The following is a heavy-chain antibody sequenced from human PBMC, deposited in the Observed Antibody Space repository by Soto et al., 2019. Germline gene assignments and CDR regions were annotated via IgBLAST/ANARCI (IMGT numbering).Heavy chain of an antibody. D-gene: IGHD3-22*01. CDR1: GYTFTSYA. CDR3: ARGRGNYYDSSGYYWSAFDI. Sequence: ASVKVSCKASGYTFTSYAMHWVRQAPGQRLEWMGWINAGNGNTKYSQKFQGRVTITRNTSASTAYMELSSLRSEDTAVYYCARGRGNYYDSSGYYWSAFDIWGQGTMVTVSS. V-gene: IGHV1-3*01. J-gene: IGHJ3*02. CDR2: INAGNGNT.